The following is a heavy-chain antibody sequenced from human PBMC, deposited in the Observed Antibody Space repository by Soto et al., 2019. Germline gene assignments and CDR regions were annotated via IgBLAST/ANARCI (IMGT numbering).Heavy chain of an antibody. Sequence: PSQTLSLTRAISGDSVSSNSAAWNWIRQSPSRGLEWLGRTYYRSKWYNDYAVSVKSRITINPDTSKNQFSLQLNSVTPEDTAVYYCARGRYCSGGSCYAHGVWFAPWGQGTLVTVSS. V-gene: IGHV6-1*01. D-gene: IGHD2-15*01. CDR3: ARGRYCSGGSCYAHGVWFAP. J-gene: IGHJ5*02. CDR1: GDSVSSNSAA. CDR2: TYYRSKWYN.